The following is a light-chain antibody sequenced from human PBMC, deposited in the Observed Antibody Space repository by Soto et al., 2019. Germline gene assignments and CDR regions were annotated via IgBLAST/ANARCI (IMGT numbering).Light chain of an antibody. CDR3: QQYGSSPVT. J-gene: IGKJ4*01. CDR2: DAS. CDR1: QSVSGNH. Sequence: EIVLTQSPGTLSLSPGEGATLSCRASQSVSGNHLAWYQHKPGQAPRLLIYDASTRATGIPDRFSGSGSGTDFTLTISRLEPEDFAMYLCQQYGSSPVTFGGGTKVDIK. V-gene: IGKV3-20*01.